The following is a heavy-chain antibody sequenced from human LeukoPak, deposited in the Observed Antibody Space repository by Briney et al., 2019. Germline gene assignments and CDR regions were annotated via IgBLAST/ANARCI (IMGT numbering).Heavy chain of an antibody. J-gene: IGHJ3*02. CDR1: GGSISSYY. CDR3: ARAGTTGGAFDI. D-gene: IGHD4-17*01. Sequence: SETLSLTCTVSGGSISSYYWSWIRQPPGKGLEWIGYIYYSGSTNYKPSLKSRVTISVDTSKNQFSLKLSSVTAADTAVYYCARAGTTGGAFDIWGQGTMVTVSS. CDR2: IYYSGST. V-gene: IGHV4-59*01.